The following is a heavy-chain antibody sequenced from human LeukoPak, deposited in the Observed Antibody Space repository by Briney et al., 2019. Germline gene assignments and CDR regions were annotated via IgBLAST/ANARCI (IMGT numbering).Heavy chain of an antibody. CDR1: GFTFDDYA. Sequence: PGGSLRLSCAASGFTFDDYAMHWVRQAPGKGLEWVSGISWNSGSIGYADSVKGRFTISRDKAKTSLYLPMNRLRAEDTALYYCAKAGTGTSSVLDYWGQGTLVTVSS. J-gene: IGHJ4*02. V-gene: IGHV3-9*01. CDR3: AKAGTGTSSVLDY. D-gene: IGHD1-1*01. CDR2: ISWNSGSI.